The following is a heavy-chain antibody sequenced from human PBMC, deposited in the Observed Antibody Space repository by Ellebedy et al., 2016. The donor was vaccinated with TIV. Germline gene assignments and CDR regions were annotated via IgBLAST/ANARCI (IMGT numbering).Heavy chain of an antibody. J-gene: IGHJ6*02. D-gene: IGHD2-2*01. Sequence: PGGSLRLSCAASAFTFSTFAVHWVRQAPGKGLEWVAFMPNDGTNEYYADSVKGRFTFSRDLSNNRVYLQMNSLRPEDTAVYYCARVLSGTNRRSEFYYYALDVWGQGTTVTVSS. CDR3: ARVLSGTNRRSEFYYYALDV. V-gene: IGHV3-30-3*01. CDR1: AFTFSTFA. CDR2: MPNDGTNE.